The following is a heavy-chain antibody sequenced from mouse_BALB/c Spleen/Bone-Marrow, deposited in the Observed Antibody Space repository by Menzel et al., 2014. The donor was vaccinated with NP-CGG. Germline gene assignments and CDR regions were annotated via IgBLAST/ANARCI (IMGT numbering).Heavy chain of an antibody. Sequence: QVQLKESGPELVRPGVSVKISCKGSGYTFTDYAMHWVKRSHAKSLEWIGLISTFSGNTNYNQKFKGKATMTVDKSSSTAYMELARLTSGDSAIYYCARGDYRYDETMDYWGQGTSVTVSS. CDR1: GYTFTDYA. J-gene: IGHJ4*01. CDR3: ARGDYRYDETMDY. V-gene: IGHV1S137*01. CDR2: ISTFSGNT. D-gene: IGHD2-14*01.